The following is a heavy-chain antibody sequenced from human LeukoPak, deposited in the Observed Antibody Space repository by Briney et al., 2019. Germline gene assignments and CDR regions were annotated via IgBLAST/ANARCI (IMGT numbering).Heavy chain of an antibody. V-gene: IGHV1-69*13. Sequence: ASVKVSCKASGGTFSSYAISWVRQAPGQGLEWMGGIIPIFGTANYAQKFQGRVTITADESTSTAYMELSSLRSEDTAVYYCARAVPTRGYSHGWIDYWGQGTLVTVSS. CDR1: GGTFSSYA. J-gene: IGHJ4*02. CDR3: ARAVPTRGYSHGWIDY. CDR2: IIPIFGTA. D-gene: IGHD5-18*01.